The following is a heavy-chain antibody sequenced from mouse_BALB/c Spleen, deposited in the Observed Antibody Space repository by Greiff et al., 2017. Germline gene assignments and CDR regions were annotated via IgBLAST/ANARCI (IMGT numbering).Heavy chain of an antibody. D-gene: IGHD2-4*01. CDR2: IYPGGGYT. V-gene: IGHV1-63*02. CDR1: GYTFTNYW. CDR3: ARHYDYDGYYAMDY. J-gene: IGHJ4*01. Sequence: QVQLQQSGAELVRPGTSVKISCKASGYTFTNYWLGWVKQRPGHGLEWIGDIYPGGGYTNYNEKFKGKATLTADTSSSTAYMQLSSLTSEDSAVYFCARHYDYDGYYAMDYWGQGTSVTVSS.